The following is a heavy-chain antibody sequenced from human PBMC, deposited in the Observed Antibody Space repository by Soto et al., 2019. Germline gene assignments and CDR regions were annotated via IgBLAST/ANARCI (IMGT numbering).Heavy chain of an antibody. CDR2: IWYDGVNK. D-gene: IGHD2-15*01. CDR3: ARDRVQMVDGMDV. Sequence: PGGSLRLSCAASGFTFNNYGIHWVRQAPGKGLEWVAVIWYDGVNKYYAGSVKGRFTISRDNSKNTLYLQMNSLRAEDTAVYYCARDRVQMVDGMDVWGQGTTVTVSS. V-gene: IGHV3-33*01. CDR1: GFTFNNYG. J-gene: IGHJ6*02.